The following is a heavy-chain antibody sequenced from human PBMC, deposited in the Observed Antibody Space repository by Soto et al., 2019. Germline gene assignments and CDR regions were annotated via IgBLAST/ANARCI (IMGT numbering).Heavy chain of an antibody. CDR1: GFTFSSYS. CDR2: ISSSSSTI. D-gene: IGHD5-12*01. CDR3: ARDSIVATIPTSYYGMDV. J-gene: IGHJ6*02. V-gene: IGHV3-48*02. Sequence: GGSLRLSCAASGFTFSSYSMNWVRQAPGKGLEWVSYISSSSSTIYYADSVKGRFTISRDNAKNSLYLQMNSLRDEDTAVYYCARDSIVATIPTSYYGMDVWGQGTTVTVSS.